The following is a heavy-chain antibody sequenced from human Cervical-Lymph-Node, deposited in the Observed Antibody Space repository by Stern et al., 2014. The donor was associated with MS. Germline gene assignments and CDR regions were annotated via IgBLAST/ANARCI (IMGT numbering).Heavy chain of an antibody. CDR1: GDSISTTNW. CDR3: ARRGAWGYCSSGRCYSWIDY. J-gene: IGHJ4*02. D-gene: IGHD2-15*01. CDR2: IYHNGTS. Sequence: QLQESGPGLVRPSGTLSLTCAVSGDSISTTNWWNWVRQSPGKGLEWIGGIYHNGTSYCNPSLKSRATISVYKSNNHFSLKLSSVTAADTAVYYCARRGAWGYCSSGRCYSWIDYWGQGTLVTVSS. V-gene: IGHV4-4*02.